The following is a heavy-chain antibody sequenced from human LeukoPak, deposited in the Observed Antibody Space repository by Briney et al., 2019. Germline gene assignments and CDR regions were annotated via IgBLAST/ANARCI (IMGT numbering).Heavy chain of an antibody. J-gene: IGHJ6*02. D-gene: IGHD2-2*01. CDR2: IYHSGST. V-gene: IGHV4-4*02. CDR1: GGSISSSNW. Sequence: PSETLSLTCAVSGGSISSSNWWSWVRQPPGKGLEWIGEIYHSGSTNYNPSLKSRVTISVDTSKNQFSLKLSSVTAADTAVYYCARVHCSSTSCFRYYYYGMDVWGQGTTVTVSS. CDR3: ARVHCSSTSCFRYYYYGMDV.